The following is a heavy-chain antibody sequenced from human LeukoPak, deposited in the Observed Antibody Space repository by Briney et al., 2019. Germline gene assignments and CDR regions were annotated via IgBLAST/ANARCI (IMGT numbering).Heavy chain of an antibody. Sequence: SETLSLTCTVSGGSISSSSYYWGWIRQPPGKGLEWIGSIYYSGNTHYNPSLKSRVTISVDTSKNQFSLKLSSVTAADTAVYYCARPRQGDYYFDYWGQGTLVTVSS. CDR2: IYYSGNT. J-gene: IGHJ4*02. CDR3: ARPRQGDYYFDY. D-gene: IGHD2-21*02. V-gene: IGHV4-39*01. CDR1: GGSISSSSYY.